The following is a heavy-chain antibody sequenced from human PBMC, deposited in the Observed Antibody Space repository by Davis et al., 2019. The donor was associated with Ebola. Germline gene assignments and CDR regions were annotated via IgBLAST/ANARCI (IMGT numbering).Heavy chain of an antibody. Sequence: MPSETLSLTCAVHGGSFSGYHWSWIRQSPGKGLDWIGEIDQRGSTDYNPSLKSRVTISVDTSRKQFSLKLNSVTAADTAVYFCANYLLPYWYFDLWGRGTLVTVSS. CDR1: GGSFSGYH. D-gene: IGHD3-10*01. V-gene: IGHV4-34*01. CDR2: IDQRGST. CDR3: ANYLLPYWYFDL. J-gene: IGHJ2*01.